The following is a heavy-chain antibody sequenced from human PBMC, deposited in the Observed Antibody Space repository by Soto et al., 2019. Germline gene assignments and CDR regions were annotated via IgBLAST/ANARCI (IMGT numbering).Heavy chain of an antibody. D-gene: IGHD1-7*01. V-gene: IGHV1-69*13. J-gene: IGHJ5*02. CDR3: ARDYTMELGHFWFDP. CDR1: GGTFSSYA. CDR2: IIPIFGTA. Sequence: RASVKVSCKASGGTFSSYAISWVRQAPGQGLEWMGGIIPIFGTANYAQKFQGRVTITADESTSTAYMELSSLRSEDTAVYYCARDYTMELGHFWFDPWGQGTLVTVSS.